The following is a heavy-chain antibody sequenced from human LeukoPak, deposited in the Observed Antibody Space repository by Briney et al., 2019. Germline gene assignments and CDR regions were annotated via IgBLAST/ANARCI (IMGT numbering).Heavy chain of an antibody. D-gene: IGHD3-10*01. CDR1: GGSISSSSYY. J-gene: IGHJ6*03. CDR2: IYYSGGT. Sequence: SETLSLTCTVSGGSISSSSYYWGWIRQPPGKGLEWIGSIYYSGGTYYNPSLKSRVTISVDTSKNQFSLKLSSVTAADTAVYYCASPPRYYYGSGRRYYYMDVWGKGTTVTVSS. CDR3: ASPPRYYYGSGRRYYYMDV. V-gene: IGHV4-39*01.